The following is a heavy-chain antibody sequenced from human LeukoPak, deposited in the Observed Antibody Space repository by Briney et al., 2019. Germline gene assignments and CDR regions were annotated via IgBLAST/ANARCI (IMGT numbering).Heavy chain of an antibody. CDR1: GFSFSAST. J-gene: IGHJ3*02. CDR3: TGGATISIGAFDI. CDR2: IRNKANIYAT. D-gene: IGHD3-3*02. V-gene: IGHV3-73*01. Sequence: GGSLRLSCTASGFSFSASTMHWVRQDSGKSLEWIGRIRNKANIYATTYGESVKGRFSISRDDSKNTVYLQMNSLKTEDTAVYYCTGGATISIGAFDIWGQGTKVTVSS.